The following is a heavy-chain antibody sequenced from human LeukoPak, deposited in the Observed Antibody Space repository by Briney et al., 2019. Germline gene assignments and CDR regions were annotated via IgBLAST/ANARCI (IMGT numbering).Heavy chain of an antibody. CDR2: ISGSGGNT. J-gene: IGHJ4*02. V-gene: IGHV3-23*01. CDR1: GFTFSSYA. Sequence: GGSLRLSCAASGFTFSSYAMSWVRQAPGKGLEWVSAISGSGGNTYYADSVKGRFTISRDNSKNTLYLQMNSLRAEDTAVYYCAKLRIRGVIPPDYWGQGTLVTVSS. D-gene: IGHD3-10*01. CDR3: AKLRIRGVIPPDY.